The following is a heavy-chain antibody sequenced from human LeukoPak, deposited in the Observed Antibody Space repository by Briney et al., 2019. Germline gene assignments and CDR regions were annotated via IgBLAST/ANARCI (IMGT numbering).Heavy chain of an antibody. V-gene: IGHV2-5*02. CDR1: GVPLSTNGVG. CDR2: IYWDGDQ. Sequence: SGPTLVKLTQTLTLPCTFSGVPLSTNGVGVGWIRQPPGKALEWLALIYWDGDQRYSPSLNSRLTVTKDTSKNQVVLTMTNMDPVDTGTYYCAHSPEYCGADCYRYFDYWGQGTLVTVSS. J-gene: IGHJ4*02. D-gene: IGHD2-21*02. CDR3: AHSPEYCGADCYRYFDY.